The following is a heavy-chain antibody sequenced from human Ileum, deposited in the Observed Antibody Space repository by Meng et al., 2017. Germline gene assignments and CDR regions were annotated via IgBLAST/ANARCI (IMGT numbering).Heavy chain of an antibody. Sequence: QVPLGQSGAEVKKPGASVTVFCKTFGYTFSDYFMYWVRQAPGQGLEWMGWIDPRTGDTRYTQKLQGRVTMTRDTSISTVYMEVTNLRDDDTAVYYCARDLAGLGGYWGQGTLVTVSS. CDR2: IDPRTGDT. J-gene: IGHJ4*02. CDR1: GYTFSDYF. CDR3: ARDLAGLGGY. V-gene: IGHV1-2*02. D-gene: IGHD6-19*01.